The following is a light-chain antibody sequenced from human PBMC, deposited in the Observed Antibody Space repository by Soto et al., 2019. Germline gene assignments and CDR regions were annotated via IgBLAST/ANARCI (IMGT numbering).Light chain of an antibody. J-gene: IGKJ4*01. CDR3: QQHSSWPLT. Sequence: EIVLTQSPASLSSSPGERATLSSRASHSVSTFLAWYQQKPGQAPRPLIYGTSKRATGIPARFSGSGSGTDFTLTISSLEPEDFAVYYRQQHSSWPLTFGGGTMVEIK. CDR1: HSVSTF. CDR2: GTS. V-gene: IGKV3-11*01.